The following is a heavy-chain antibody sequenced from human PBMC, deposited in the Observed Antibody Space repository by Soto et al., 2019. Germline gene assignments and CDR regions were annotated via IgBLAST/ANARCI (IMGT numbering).Heavy chain of an antibody. D-gene: IGHD4-17*01. V-gene: IGHV3-30*18. Sequence: QVQLVESGGGVVQPGRSLRLSCAASGFTFSSYGMHWVRQAPGKGLEWVAVISYDGSNKYYADSVKGRFTISRDNSKNTLYLQMNTLRAEDTAVYYCAKGDYGDYVLLGKDAFDIWGQGTMVTVSS. CDR2: ISYDGSNK. CDR3: AKGDYGDYVLLGKDAFDI. CDR1: GFTFSSYG. J-gene: IGHJ3*02.